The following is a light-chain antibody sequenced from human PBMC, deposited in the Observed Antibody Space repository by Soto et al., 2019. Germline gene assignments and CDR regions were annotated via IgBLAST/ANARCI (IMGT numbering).Light chain of an antibody. CDR3: QHFYNWPVT. V-gene: IGKV3-15*01. J-gene: IGKJ4*01. CDR2: YAS. CDR1: HNIRNN. Sequence: FVLTHSPATLSVSPGETVTLSCRASHNIRNNLAWYQHKPGQAPRLLISYASSGATGVPGRFSGSGSGTEFALTISSMQSEDSAVYYCQHFYNWPVTFGGGTKVDIK.